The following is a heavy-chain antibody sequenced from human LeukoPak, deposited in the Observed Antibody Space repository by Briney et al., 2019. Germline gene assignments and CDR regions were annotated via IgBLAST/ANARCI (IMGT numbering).Heavy chain of an antibody. J-gene: IGHJ6*02. CDR2: INPSGGST. Sequence: ASVKVSCKASGGTFSSYAISWVRQAPGQGLEWMGIINPSGGSTSYAQKFQGRVTMTRDTSTSTVYMELSSLRSEDTAVYYCAREPDGGQLDVWGQGTTVTVSS. CDR1: GGTFSSYA. CDR3: AREPDGGQLDV. D-gene: IGHD6-6*01. V-gene: IGHV1-46*01.